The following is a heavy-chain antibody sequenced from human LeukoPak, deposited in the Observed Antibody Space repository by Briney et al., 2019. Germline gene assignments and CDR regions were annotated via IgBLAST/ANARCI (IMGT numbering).Heavy chain of an antibody. CDR3: ARVAYSSGWIHRIYYYYIAV. J-gene: IGHJ6*03. CDR2: IYTSGST. D-gene: IGHD6-19*01. Sequence: SETLSLTCTVSVGSISSYYWGWIRPPPGKGLEWSGRIYTSGSTNYNPSLTSRVTMSEDTSKNQFSLKLSSGTAAHTAVYFSARVAYSSGWIHRIYYYYIAVWSKGTTVT. CDR1: VGSISSYY. V-gene: IGHV4-4*07.